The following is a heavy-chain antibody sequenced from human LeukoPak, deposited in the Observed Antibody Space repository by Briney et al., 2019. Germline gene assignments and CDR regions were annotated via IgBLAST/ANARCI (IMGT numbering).Heavy chain of an antibody. J-gene: IGHJ4*02. D-gene: IGHD5-24*01. CDR3: ARVGDGYTFDY. Sequence: ASVKVSCKASGGTFSSYAISWVRQAPGQGLEWMGRIIPILGIANYAQKFQGRVTITAGKSTSTAYMELSSLRSEDTAVYYCARVGDGYTFDYWGQGTLVTVSS. CDR2: IIPILGIA. V-gene: IGHV1-69*04. CDR1: GGTFSSYA.